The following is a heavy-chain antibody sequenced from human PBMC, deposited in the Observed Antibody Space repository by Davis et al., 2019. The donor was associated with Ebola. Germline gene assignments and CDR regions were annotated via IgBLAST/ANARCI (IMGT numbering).Heavy chain of an antibody. V-gene: IGHV3-74*01. D-gene: IGHD1-26*01. CDR2: MNNDGSTI. CDR1: GFTFSSYW. CDR3: ARGVRVGGVEYYGMDV. Sequence: GESLKISCVASGFTFSSYWMHWVRQVPGKGLLWVSRMNNDGSTIDYADSVKGRFTISRDNAKSTLYLQMNSLRAEDTAVYYCARGVRVGGVEYYGMDVWGKGTTVTVSS. J-gene: IGHJ6*04.